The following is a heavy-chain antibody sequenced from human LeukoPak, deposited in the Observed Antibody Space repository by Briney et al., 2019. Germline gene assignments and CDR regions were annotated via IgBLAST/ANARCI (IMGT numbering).Heavy chain of an antibody. CDR2: ITASGAST. CDR1: GFTFSSYA. CDR3: VKDVGRGIGYYYGMDV. Sequence: PGGSLRLSCSASGFTFSSYAIHWVRQAPQEGLEYVSVITASGASTYYVDSVRGRFFISRDNSKNTLYLQMNSLRAEDTAVNYCVKDVGRGIGYYYGMDVWGQGTTVTVSS. J-gene: IGHJ6*02. V-gene: IGHV3-64D*09. D-gene: IGHD1-26*01.